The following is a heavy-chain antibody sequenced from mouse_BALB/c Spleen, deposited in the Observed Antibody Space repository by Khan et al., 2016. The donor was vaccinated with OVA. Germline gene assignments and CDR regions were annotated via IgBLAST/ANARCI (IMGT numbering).Heavy chain of an antibody. CDR2: ISYSGST. V-gene: IGHV3-1*02. CDR3: ARTARIKY. D-gene: IGHD1-2*01. J-gene: IGHJ2*01. Sequence: EVQLQESGPGLVKPSQSLSLTCTVTGYSITSGYVWYWIRQFPGNQVEWMGYISYSGSTNYNPSLKSRISITRDTSKNQFFLQLNSVTTEYTATYYCARTARIKYWGQGTTLTVSS. CDR1: GYSITSGYV.